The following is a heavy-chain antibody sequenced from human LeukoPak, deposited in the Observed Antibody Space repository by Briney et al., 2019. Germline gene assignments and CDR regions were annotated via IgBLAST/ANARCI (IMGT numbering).Heavy chain of an antibody. V-gene: IGHV3-23*01. CDR2: ISGSGGST. Sequence: PGGSLRLSCAASGFTFSSYAMSWVRQAPGKGLEWVSAISGSGGSTYYADSVKGRFTISRDNSKNTLYLQMNSLRAEDTAVYYCAKGGGLSGSGRLAMDVWGQGTMVTVSS. D-gene: IGHD3-10*01. CDR1: GFTFSSYA. J-gene: IGHJ6*02. CDR3: AKGGGLSGSGRLAMDV.